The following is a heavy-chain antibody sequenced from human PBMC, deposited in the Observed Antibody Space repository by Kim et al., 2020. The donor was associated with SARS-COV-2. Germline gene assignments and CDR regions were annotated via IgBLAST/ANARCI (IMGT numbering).Heavy chain of an antibody. D-gene: IGHD2-15*01. Sequence: TNNPPLKSRVTISVHTSKNQFSLKLSSVTATETAVYYCARGRWELRFDYWGQGTPVTVSS. J-gene: IGHJ4*02. V-gene: IGHV4-34*01. CDR3: ARGRWELRFDY.